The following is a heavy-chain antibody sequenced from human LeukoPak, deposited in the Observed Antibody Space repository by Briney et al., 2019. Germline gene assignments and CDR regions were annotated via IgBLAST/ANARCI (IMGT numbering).Heavy chain of an antibody. CDR2: IYSGGST. Sequence: GGSLRLSCAASGFTASSNYMSWVRQAPGKGLEWVSVIYSGGSTYYADSVKGRFTISRDNAKNSLYLQMNSLRAEDTAVYYCAELGITMIGGVWGKGTTVTISS. D-gene: IGHD3-10*02. CDR1: GFTASSNY. J-gene: IGHJ6*04. V-gene: IGHV3-53*01. CDR3: AELGITMIGGV.